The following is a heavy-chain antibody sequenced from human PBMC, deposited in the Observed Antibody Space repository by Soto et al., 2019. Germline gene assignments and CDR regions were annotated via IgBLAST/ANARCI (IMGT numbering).Heavy chain of an antibody. CDR2: ISSSSSYI. D-gene: IGHD6-19*01. J-gene: IGHJ3*02. CDR3: ARDGGSGWANEAFDI. CDR1: GFTFSSYS. V-gene: IGHV3-21*04. Sequence: GGSLRLSCAASGFTFSSYSMNWVRQAPGKGLEWVSSISSSSSYIYYADSVKGRFTISRDNAKNSLYLQMNSLRAEDTAVYYCARDGGSGWANEAFDIWGQGTMVTVSS.